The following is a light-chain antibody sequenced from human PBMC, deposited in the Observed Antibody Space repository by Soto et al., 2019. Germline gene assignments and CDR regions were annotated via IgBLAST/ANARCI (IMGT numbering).Light chain of an antibody. Sequence: DIQMTQSPSTLSGSVGDRVTITCRASQTISSWLAWYQQKPGKAPKLLIYKASTLKSGVPSRFSGSGSGTEFTLTISRLQPDDFATYYCQHYVRYSPWTFGQGTKVDI. CDR3: QHYVRYSPWT. CDR1: QTISSW. V-gene: IGKV1-5*03. J-gene: IGKJ1*01. CDR2: KAS.